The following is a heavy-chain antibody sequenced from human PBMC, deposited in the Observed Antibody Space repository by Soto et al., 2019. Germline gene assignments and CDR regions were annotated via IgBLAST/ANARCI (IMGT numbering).Heavy chain of an antibody. Sequence: GGSLRLSCAASGFTVSSNYMSWVRQAPGKGLEWVSVIYSGGNTDYADSVKGRFTISRDNSKSTLYLQMNSLRAEDTAVYYCARERDGYNFLYEPTWGQGTLVTVSS. CDR1: GFTVSSNY. J-gene: IGHJ4*02. V-gene: IGHV3-53*01. CDR3: ARERDGYNFLYEPT. D-gene: IGHD5-12*01. CDR2: IYSGGNT.